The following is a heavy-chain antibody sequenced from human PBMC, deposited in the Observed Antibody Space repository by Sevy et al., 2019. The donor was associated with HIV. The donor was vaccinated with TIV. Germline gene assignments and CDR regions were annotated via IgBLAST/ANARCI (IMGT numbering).Heavy chain of an antibody. J-gene: IGHJ4*02. D-gene: IGHD4-17*01. V-gene: IGHV4-39*01. CDR2: IYYSGST. Sequence: LETLSLTCTVSGGSVSRSTYYWGWIRQPPGKGLEWIGSIYYSGSTYYNPSLKSRVTISVDTSKNQFSLKLSSVTAADTAVYYCARHSSMTTVTMNYWGQGTLVTVSS. CDR1: GGSVSRSTYY. CDR3: ARHSSMTTVTMNY.